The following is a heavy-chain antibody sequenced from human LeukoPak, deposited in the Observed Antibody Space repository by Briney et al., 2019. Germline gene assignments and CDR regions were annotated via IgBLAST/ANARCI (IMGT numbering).Heavy chain of an antibody. V-gene: IGHV3-30-3*01. CDR1: GFTFSNYA. J-gene: IGHJ5*02. CDR2: ISYDGSNK. Sequence: GGSLRLSCAASGFTFSNYAMHWVRQAPGEGLEWVAVISYDGSNKYYAHSVRGRFTISRDISKNTLYLQMNSLTAEDTAVYYCATCSSNWYGWFDPWGQGTLVTVSS. D-gene: IGHD6-13*01. CDR3: ATCSSNWYGWFDP.